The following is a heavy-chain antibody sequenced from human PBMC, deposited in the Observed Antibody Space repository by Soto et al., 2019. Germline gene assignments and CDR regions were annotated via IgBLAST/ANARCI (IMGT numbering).Heavy chain of an antibody. CDR2: IWYDGSNK. CDR1: GFTFSIYG. D-gene: IGHD5-18*01. J-gene: IGHJ6*02. Sequence: GGSLRLSCAASGFTFSIYGMQWVRQGPGKGLEWVAVIWYDGSNKYYADSVKGRFTISRDNSKNTLYLQMNSLRAGDTAVYYCARDTPDTAMANSRYYYYGMDVWGQGTTVTVSS. V-gene: IGHV3-33*01. CDR3: ARDTPDTAMANSRYYYYGMDV.